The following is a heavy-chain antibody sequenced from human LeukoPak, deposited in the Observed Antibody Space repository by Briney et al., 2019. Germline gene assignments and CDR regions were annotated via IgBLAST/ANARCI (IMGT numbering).Heavy chain of an antibody. V-gene: IGHV3-74*01. CDR3: ARDPAPQGWFDS. J-gene: IGHJ5*01. Sequence: GGSLRLSCAASGFTLSTYWMHWVRQAPGKGLVWVPRINSEGSSTTYAHSVKGRFTIARDNAKNILDLQMNSLRAEYTAVYHCARDPAPQGWFDSWGQGTLVTVSS. CDR2: INSEGSST. CDR1: GFTLSTYW.